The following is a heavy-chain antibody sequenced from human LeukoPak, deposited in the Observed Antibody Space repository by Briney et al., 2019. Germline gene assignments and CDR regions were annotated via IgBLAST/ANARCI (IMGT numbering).Heavy chain of an antibody. CDR1: GFTFSSYG. D-gene: IGHD3-10*01. Sequence: GRSLRLSCAASGFTFSSYGMHWVRQAPGKGLEWVAVIWYDGSNKYYADSVKGRFTISRDNSKNTLYLQMNSLRAEDTAVYYCARAYYYGSGSGDAFDIWGQGTMVTVST. V-gene: IGHV3-33*01. J-gene: IGHJ3*02. CDR2: IWYDGSNK. CDR3: ARAYYYGSGSGDAFDI.